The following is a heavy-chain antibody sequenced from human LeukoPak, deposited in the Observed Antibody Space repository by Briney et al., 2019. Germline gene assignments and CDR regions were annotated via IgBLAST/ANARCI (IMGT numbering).Heavy chain of an antibody. D-gene: IGHD7-27*01. J-gene: IGHJ5*02. CDR2: IYPGDSDT. Sequence: GESLKISCKGSGYSFTSYWIGWVRQMPGKGLEWMGIIYPGDSDTRYRPSFQGQVTISADKSISTAYLQWSSLKASDTAMYYCAVGGPEVPQNWGWFDPWGQGTLVAVSS. V-gene: IGHV5-51*01. CDR1: GYSFTSYW. CDR3: AVGGPEVPQNWGWFDP.